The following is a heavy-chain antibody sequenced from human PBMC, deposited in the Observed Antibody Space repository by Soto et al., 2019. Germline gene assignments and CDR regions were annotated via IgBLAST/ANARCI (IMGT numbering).Heavy chain of an antibody. J-gene: IGHJ4*02. V-gene: IGHV3-53*01. CDR3: ARVRGSSWSHVDY. Sequence: EVQLVESGGGLMQPGGSLRLSCAASGFTVSSNYMSWVRQAPGKGLEWVSVIYSGGSTYYADSGKGRFTISRDNSENTRYLQRNSLRADDTAVYYCARVRGSSWSHVDYWGQGTLVTVSS. CDR1: GFTVSSNY. CDR2: IYSGGST. D-gene: IGHD6-13*01.